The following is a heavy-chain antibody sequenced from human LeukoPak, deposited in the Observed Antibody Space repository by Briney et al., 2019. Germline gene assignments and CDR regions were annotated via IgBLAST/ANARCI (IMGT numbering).Heavy chain of an antibody. J-gene: IGHJ4*02. Sequence: ASVKVSCKASGGTFSSYAISWVRQAPGQGLEWMGRIIPILGIANYAQKFQGRVTITADKSTSTAYMEPSSLRSEDTAVYYCARGSGSYSADYWGQGTLVTVSS. CDR1: GGTFSSYA. CDR3: ARGSGSYSADY. CDR2: IIPILGIA. V-gene: IGHV1-69*04. D-gene: IGHD1-26*01.